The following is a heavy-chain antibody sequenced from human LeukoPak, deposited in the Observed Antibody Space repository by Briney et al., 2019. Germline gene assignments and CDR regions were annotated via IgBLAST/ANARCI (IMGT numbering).Heavy chain of an antibody. CDR2: ISGSGGST. V-gene: IGHV3-23*01. Sequence: GGSLRLSCAASGFTFSSYAMSWVRQAPGKGLEWVSVISGSGGSTYYADSVKGRFTISRDNSKNTLYLQMNSLRAEDTAVYYCARGGGELSPYYFDYWGQGTLVTVSS. CDR1: GFTFSSYA. CDR3: ARGGGELSPYYFDY. J-gene: IGHJ4*02. D-gene: IGHD3-16*02.